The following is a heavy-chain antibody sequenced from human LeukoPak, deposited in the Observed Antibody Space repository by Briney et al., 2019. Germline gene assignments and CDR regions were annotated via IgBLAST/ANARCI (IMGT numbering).Heavy chain of an antibody. CDR2: IIPIFGTA. CDR1: GGTFSSYA. J-gene: IGHJ4*02. CDR3: ASNPNYYDILTGSTPKYYFDY. V-gene: IGHV1-69*01. D-gene: IGHD3-9*01. Sequence: SVKVSCKAPGGTFSSYAISWVRQAPGQGLEWMGGIIPIFGTANYAQKFQGRVTITADESTSTAYMELSSLRSEDTAVYYCASNPNYYDILTGSTPKYYFDYWGQGTLVTVSS.